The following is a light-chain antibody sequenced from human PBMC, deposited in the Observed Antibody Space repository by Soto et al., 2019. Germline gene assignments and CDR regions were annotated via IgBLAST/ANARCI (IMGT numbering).Light chain of an antibody. CDR1: QSVSSN. CDR2: GAS. J-gene: IGKJ4*01. CDR3: QQYSNWLT. V-gene: IGKV3-15*01. Sequence: EIVMTQSPATLSVSPGERATLSCRASQSVSSNLAWYQRKPGQAPRLLIYGASTRATGIPARFSGSGSGTEFTLTISGLQSEDYAVYYCQQYSNWLTFGGGTKVEIK.